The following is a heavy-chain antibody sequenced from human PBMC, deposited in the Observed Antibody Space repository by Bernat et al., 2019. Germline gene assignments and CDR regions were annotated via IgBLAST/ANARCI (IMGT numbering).Heavy chain of an antibody. CDR1: GFTFSSYW. D-gene: IGHD1-14*01. CDR2: IKQDGSEK. Sequence: EVQLVESGGGLVQPGGSLRLSCAASGFTFSSYWMSWVRQAPGKGLEWVANIKQDGSEKYYVDSVKGRFTISRDNAKNSLYLQMNSLRAEDTAVYYCAKDYNNGRSEFDRWGQGTLVTVSS. CDR3: AKDYNNGRSEFDR. V-gene: IGHV3-7*03. J-gene: IGHJ4*02.